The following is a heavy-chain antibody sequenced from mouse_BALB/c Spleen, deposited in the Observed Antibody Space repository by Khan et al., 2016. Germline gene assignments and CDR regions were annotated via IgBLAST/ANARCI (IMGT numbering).Heavy chain of an antibody. V-gene: IGHV3-2*02. CDR2: ISYSGSN. Sequence: EVQLQESGPGLVKPSQSLSLTCTVTGYSITSDYAWNWIRQFPGNKLEWMGYISYSGSNDYNPSLKSRISITRDTSKNQFFLQLNSVTTEDTATYYCARGTMITFDYWGQGTTLTVSS. J-gene: IGHJ2*01. CDR3: ARGTMITFDY. CDR1: GYSITSDYA. D-gene: IGHD2-4*01.